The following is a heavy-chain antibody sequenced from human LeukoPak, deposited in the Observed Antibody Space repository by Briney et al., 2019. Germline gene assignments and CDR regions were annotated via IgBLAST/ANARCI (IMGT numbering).Heavy chain of an antibody. CDR1: GGSISSYY. Sequence: SETLSLTCTVSGGSISSYYWSWIRQPPGKGLEWIGYIYYSGSTNYNPSFKSRVTISVDTSKNQFSLKLSSVTAADTAVYYCARGGYSSGWPFDYWGQGTLVTVSS. J-gene: IGHJ4*02. CDR3: ARGGYSSGWPFDY. D-gene: IGHD6-19*01. V-gene: IGHV4-59*12. CDR2: IYYSGST.